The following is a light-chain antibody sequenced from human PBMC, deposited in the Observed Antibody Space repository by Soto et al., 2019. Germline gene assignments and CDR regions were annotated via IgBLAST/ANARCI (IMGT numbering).Light chain of an antibody. CDR1: SSDIGAYKF. V-gene: IGLV2-8*01. Sequence: QSALTQPPSASRSPGQSVAISCTGTSSDIGAYKFVSWYQQHPGKAPKLIIYEVSIRPSGVPDRFSGSKSGNTASLTVSGLLAEDEADYYCSLYAGTHSVVFGGGTKLTVL. CDR2: EVS. CDR3: SLYAGTHSVV. J-gene: IGLJ2*01.